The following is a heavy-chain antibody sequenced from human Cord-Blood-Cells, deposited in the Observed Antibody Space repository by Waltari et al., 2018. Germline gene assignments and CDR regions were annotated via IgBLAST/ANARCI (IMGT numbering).Heavy chain of an antibody. CDR1: GGTFSSYA. D-gene: IGHD3-3*01. CDR2: IIPIFGTA. CDR3: ARGQGIFGVVNEGFDI. Sequence: QVQLVQSGAEVKKPGSSVKVSCKASGGTFSSYAISWVRQAPGQGLEWMGEIIPIFGTASYAQKFQGRVTITADKATSTAYMELSSLGSEDTAVYYCARGQGIFGVVNEGFDIWGQGTMVTVSS. J-gene: IGHJ3*02. V-gene: IGHV1-69*06.